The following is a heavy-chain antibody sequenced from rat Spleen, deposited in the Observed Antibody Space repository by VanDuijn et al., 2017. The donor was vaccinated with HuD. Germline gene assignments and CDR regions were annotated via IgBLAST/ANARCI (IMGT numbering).Heavy chain of an antibody. CDR2: ISSGGGGT. CDR3: ARHYYYSGDHFDY. V-gene: IGHV5-31*01. Sequence: EVQLVESGGGLVQPGRSLKLSCVASGFTFNNYWMTWVRQAPKKGLEWVASISSGGGGTYYADSVEGRFTISRDNAKSTLYLQMDSLRSEDTATYYCARHYYYSGDHFDYWGQGVMVTVSS. CDR1: GFTFNNYW. J-gene: IGHJ2*01. D-gene: IGHD1-1*01.